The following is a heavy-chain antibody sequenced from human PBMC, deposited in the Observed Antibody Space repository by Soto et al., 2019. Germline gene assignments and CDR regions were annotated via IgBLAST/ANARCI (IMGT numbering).Heavy chain of an antibody. J-gene: IGHJ4*02. CDR3: AKGRIRYDSSGYPYFDY. Sequence: GGSLRLSCVASGFTFSSYAMSWVRQAPGKGLEWVSAISGSGGSTYYADSVKGRFTISRDNSKNTLYLQMNSLRAEDTAVYYCAKGRIRYDSSGYPYFDYWGQGTLVTVSS. CDR1: GFTFSSYA. V-gene: IGHV3-23*01. CDR2: ISGSGGST. D-gene: IGHD3-22*01.